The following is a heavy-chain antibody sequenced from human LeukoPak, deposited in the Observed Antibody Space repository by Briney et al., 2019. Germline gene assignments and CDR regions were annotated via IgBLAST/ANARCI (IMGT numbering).Heavy chain of an antibody. D-gene: IGHD3-3*01. J-gene: IGHJ4*02. Sequence: SETLSLTCTVSGGSISSGGYYWSWIRQHPGKGLEWIGYIYYSGSTYYNPSLKGRVTISVDTSKNQFSLKLSSVTAADTAVYYCARAHYDFWSGYPYYFDYWGQGTLVTVSS. CDR1: GGSISSGGYY. CDR3: ARAHYDFWSGYPYYFDY. CDR2: IYYSGST. V-gene: IGHV4-31*03.